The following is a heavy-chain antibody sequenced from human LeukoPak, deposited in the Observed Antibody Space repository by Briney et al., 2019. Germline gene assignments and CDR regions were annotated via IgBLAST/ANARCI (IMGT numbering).Heavy chain of an antibody. CDR3: ARHRVRAIDY. Sequence: SETLSLTCTVSGGSISSYYWSWIRQPPGKGLEWIGYIYYSGSTNYNPSLKSRVTISVDTSKNQFSLKLSSVTAADTAVYYCARHRVRAIDYWGQGTLVTVSS. CDR2: IYYSGST. J-gene: IGHJ4*02. V-gene: IGHV4-59*01. CDR1: GGSISSYY. D-gene: IGHD3-3*01.